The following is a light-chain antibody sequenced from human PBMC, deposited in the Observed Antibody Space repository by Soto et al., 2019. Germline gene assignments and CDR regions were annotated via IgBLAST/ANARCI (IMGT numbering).Light chain of an antibody. J-gene: IGKJ2*01. CDR1: QAISSY. V-gene: IGKV1-8*01. CDR2: AAS. CDR3: QQYYGFPYT. Sequence: AIRMTQSPSSFSASTGDRVAITCRASQAISSYLAWYRQKPGKAPKLLIYAASTLQSGVPSRFSGSGSGTDFTLTISCLQSEDFATYYCQQYYGFPYTFGQGTKLEIK.